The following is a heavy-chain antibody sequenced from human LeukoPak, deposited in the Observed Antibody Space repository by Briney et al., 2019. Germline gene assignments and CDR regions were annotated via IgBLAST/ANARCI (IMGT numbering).Heavy chain of an antibody. Sequence: GSSAKVSCKASGGTFSSYAISWVRQAPGQGLEWMGRIIPILGIANYAQKFQGRVTITADKSTSTAYMELSSLRSEDTAVYYCARDGGDLAALAAFDIWGQGTMVTVSS. CDR3: ARDGGDLAALAAFDI. J-gene: IGHJ3*02. CDR2: IIPILGIA. V-gene: IGHV1-69*04. D-gene: IGHD6-6*01. CDR1: GGTFSSYA.